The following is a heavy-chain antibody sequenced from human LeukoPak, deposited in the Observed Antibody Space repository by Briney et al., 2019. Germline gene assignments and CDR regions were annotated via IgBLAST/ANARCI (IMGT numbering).Heavy chain of an antibody. CDR3: ARRNGDRNAFDI. CDR1: TFTINDYW. V-gene: IGHV3-7*01. CDR2: IKQDGSEK. Sequence: PGGSLRLSCAVSTFTINDYWMGWVRQAPGKGLEWVANIKQDGSEKYYVDSVKGRFTISRDNAKNSLYLQMNSLRAEDTAVYYCARRNGDRNAFDIWGQGTMVTVSS. J-gene: IGHJ3*02. D-gene: IGHD4-17*01.